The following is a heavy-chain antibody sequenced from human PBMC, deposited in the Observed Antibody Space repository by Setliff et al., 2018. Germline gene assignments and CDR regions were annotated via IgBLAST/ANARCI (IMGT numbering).Heavy chain of an antibody. CDR3: AKDRTGSYKYSFDQ. CDR1: GFTFSGDG. CDR2: IQYDGTKK. Sequence: GSLRLSCAASGFTFSGDGMHWVRQAPGKGLEWVTFIQYDGTKKNYADSVNGRFTVSRDNARNTLYLQMNSLRAEDTAIYYCAKDRTGSYKYSFDQWGQGTQVTVSS. J-gene: IGHJ4*02. V-gene: IGHV3-30*02. D-gene: IGHD1-1*01.